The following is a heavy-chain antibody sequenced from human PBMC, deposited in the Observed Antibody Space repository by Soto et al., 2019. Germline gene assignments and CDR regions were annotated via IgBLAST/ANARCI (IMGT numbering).Heavy chain of an antibody. CDR1: GDSISSGGYY. V-gene: IGHV4-61*08. CDR3: ARELFGRSVWFDP. Sequence: PSETLSLTCTVSGDSISSGGYYWSWIRQPPGKGLEWIGYIYYSGSTNYNPSLKSRVTISVDTSKNQFSLKLSSVTAADTAVYYCARELFGRSVWFDPWGQGTLVTVSS. D-gene: IGHD3-10*01. J-gene: IGHJ5*02. CDR2: IYYSGST.